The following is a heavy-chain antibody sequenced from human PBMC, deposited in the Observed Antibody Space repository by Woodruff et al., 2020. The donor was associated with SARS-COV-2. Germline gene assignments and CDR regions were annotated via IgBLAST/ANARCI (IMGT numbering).Heavy chain of an antibody. Sequence: KGLEWVSSISSSSSYIKYADSVKGRFTISRDNAKNSLYLQMNSLRAEDTAVYYCARDLRRYDFWSGNYYYMDVWGKGTTVTVS. J-gene: IGHJ6*03. V-gene: IGHV3-21*01. CDR2: ISSSSSYI. CDR3: ARDLRRYDFWSGNYYYMDV. D-gene: IGHD3-3*01.